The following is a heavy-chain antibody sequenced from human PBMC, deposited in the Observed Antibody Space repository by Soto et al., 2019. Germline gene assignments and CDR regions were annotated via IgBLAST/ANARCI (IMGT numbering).Heavy chain of an antibody. J-gene: IGHJ3*02. V-gene: IGHV1-18*01. Sequence: ASVKVSCKASGYTFTSYGISWVRQAPGQGLEWMGWISAYNGNTNYAQKLQGRVTMTTDTSTSTAYMELRSLRSDDTAVYYCAREGSGGSCYYEICAFDIWGQGTMVTVSS. CDR2: ISAYNGNT. D-gene: IGHD2-15*01. CDR3: AREGSGGSCYYEICAFDI. CDR1: GYTFTSYG.